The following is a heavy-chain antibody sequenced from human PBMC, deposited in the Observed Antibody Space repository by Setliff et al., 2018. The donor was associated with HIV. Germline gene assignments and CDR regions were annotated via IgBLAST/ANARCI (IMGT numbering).Heavy chain of an antibody. D-gene: IGHD3-9*01. V-gene: IGHV1-46*01. Sequence: ASVKVSCKASGYTFTSDYMHWVRQAPGQGLEWMGVINPTGGSTRNTQKFQGRVAMTRDTSTSTVYMELSSLRSEDTAVYYCAGSILTGYYTFGADYWGQGTLVTVSS. CDR1: GYTFTSDY. CDR2: INPTGGST. J-gene: IGHJ4*02. CDR3: AGSILTGYYTFGADY.